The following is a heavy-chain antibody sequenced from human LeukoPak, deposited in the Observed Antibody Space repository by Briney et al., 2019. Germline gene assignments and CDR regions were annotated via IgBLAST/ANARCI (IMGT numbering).Heavy chain of an antibody. CDR3: ARDRDSSGWYEGFDY. CDR1: GFTFSSSA. Sequence: GGSLRLSCAASGFTFSSSAMHWVRQAPDKGLEWVAVISYDGSNKYYADSVKGRFTISRDNSKNTLYLQMNSMRADDTAVYYCARDRDSSGWYEGFDYWGQGTLVTVSS. J-gene: IGHJ4*02. D-gene: IGHD6-19*01. CDR2: ISYDGSNK. V-gene: IGHV3-30-3*01.